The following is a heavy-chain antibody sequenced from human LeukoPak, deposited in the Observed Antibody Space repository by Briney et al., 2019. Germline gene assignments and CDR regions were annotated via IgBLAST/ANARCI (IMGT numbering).Heavy chain of an antibody. CDR1: GFTFTSSS. V-gene: IGHV1-58*02. D-gene: IGHD5-18*01. CDR2: IVGGSSDT. J-gene: IGHJ4*02. CDR3: AADPVTTMAFDY. Sequence: WASVTVSCKASGFTFTSSSIQWVRQAHGQRLEWIGWIVGGSSDTYYAQKFQERVTITRDMSTSTAYLELSSLRSEDTAVYYCAADPVTTMAFDYWGQGTLVTVSS.